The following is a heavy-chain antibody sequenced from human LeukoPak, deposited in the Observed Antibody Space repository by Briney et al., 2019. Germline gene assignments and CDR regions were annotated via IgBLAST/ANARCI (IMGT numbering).Heavy chain of an antibody. CDR3: ARGDDPNAFDI. J-gene: IGHJ3*02. CDR1: GGSISSGGYY. V-gene: IGHV4-31*03. Sequence: SQTLSLTCTVSGGSISSGGYYWSWIRQHPGKGLEWIGCIYYSGSTYYNPSLKSRVTISVDTSKNQFSLKLSSVTAADTAVYYCARGDDPNAFDIWGQGTMVTVSS. CDR2: IYYSGST.